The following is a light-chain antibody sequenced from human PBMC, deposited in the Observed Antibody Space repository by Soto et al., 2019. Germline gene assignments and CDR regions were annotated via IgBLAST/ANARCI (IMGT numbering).Light chain of an antibody. CDR3: QHYNSFPYT. J-gene: IGKJ2*01. CDR2: KAS. CDR1: ESFGLW. Sequence: DIQMTQSPSTLSASVGDRVTVTCRASESFGLWLAWFQQKPGSAPKLLIYKASTLASGVPSRFSGSGSGTEFTLTIRSLQPDDFAIYYCQHYNSFPYTFGQGTKVDI. V-gene: IGKV1-5*03.